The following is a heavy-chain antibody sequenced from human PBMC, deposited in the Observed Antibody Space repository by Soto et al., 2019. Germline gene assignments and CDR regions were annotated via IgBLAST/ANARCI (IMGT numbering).Heavy chain of an antibody. CDR3: ARSSGTYPPSRYYYGLDV. D-gene: IGHD1-26*01. Sequence: ASVKVSCKASGYTFTSSGFSWVRQAPGQGLEWMGWISAYNGDTNYPQKFQARVTMTTDTSTSTAYLDLRSLRSDDTAVYYCARSSGTYPPSRYYYGLDVWGQGTTVTVSS. V-gene: IGHV1-18*01. CDR2: ISAYNGDT. CDR1: GYTFTSSG. J-gene: IGHJ6*02.